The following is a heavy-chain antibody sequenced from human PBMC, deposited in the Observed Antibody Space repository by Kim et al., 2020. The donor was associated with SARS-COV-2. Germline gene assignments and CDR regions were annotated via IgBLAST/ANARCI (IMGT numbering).Heavy chain of an antibody. CDR1: GFTFSDYY. Sequence: GGSLRLSCAASGFTFSDYYMSWIRQAPGKGLEWVSYISSSSSYTNYADSVKGRFTISRDNAKNSLYLQMNSLRAEDTAVYYCAREGAAAGPGGWFDPWGQGTLVTVSS. D-gene: IGHD6-13*01. CDR2: ISSSSSYT. CDR3: AREGAAAGPGGWFDP. J-gene: IGHJ5*02. V-gene: IGHV3-11*05.